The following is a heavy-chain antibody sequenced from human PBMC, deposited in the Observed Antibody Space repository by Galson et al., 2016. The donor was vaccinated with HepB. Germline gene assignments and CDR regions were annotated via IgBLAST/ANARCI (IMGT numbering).Heavy chain of an antibody. V-gene: IGHV4-34*01. CDR3: AVVAALNWFDP. J-gene: IGHJ5*02. CDR2: INYSGST. D-gene: IGHD2-15*01. CDR1: GGSFSGYY. Sequence: ETLSLTCAVYGGSFSGYYWSWLRQPPGKGLEWIGEINYSGSTNYNPSFKSRVTISVDTSRNQFSLKLNSVTAADTAVYYCAVVAALNWFDPWGQGTLVTVSA.